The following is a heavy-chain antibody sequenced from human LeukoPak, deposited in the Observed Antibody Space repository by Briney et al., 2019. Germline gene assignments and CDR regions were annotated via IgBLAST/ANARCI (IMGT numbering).Heavy chain of an antibody. D-gene: IGHD5-12*01. CDR2: FYPDDSDT. Sequence: GESLNISCQCAGYCINNHWLGWARPMPGGGLELMWIFYPDDSDTRYIPSFQGQVTLSADNSIPSTYLQWDCVKASDTAIYFCARLDIRGFQYGNFDGWGQGTLVSVSS. J-gene: IGHJ4*02. CDR1: GYCINNHW. V-gene: IGHV5-51*01. CDR3: ARLDIRGFQYGNFDG.